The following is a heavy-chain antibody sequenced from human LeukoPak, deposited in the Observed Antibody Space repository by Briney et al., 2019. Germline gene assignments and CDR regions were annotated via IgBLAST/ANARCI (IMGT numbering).Heavy chain of an antibody. J-gene: IGHJ4*02. D-gene: IGHD2-2*01. CDR3: ARWWGDIVVVPAEKNPY. Sequence: GGSLRLSCAASGFTFSSYEMNWVRQAPGKGLEWVSYISSSGSTIYYADSVKGRFTISGDNAKNSLYLQMNSLRAEDTAVYYCARWWGDIVVVPAEKNPYWGQGTLVTVSS. CDR1: GFTFSSYE. V-gene: IGHV3-48*03. CDR2: ISSSGSTI.